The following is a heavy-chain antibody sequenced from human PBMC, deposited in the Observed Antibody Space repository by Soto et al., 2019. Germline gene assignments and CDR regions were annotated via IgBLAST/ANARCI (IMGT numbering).Heavy chain of an antibody. J-gene: IGHJ4*02. CDR2: IYSGGGT. D-gene: IGHD3-10*01. Sequence: GGSLRLSCAASGFSVSNKYMNWVRQAPGRGLEWVSVIYSGGGTYYAESVKGRFTISRDNSKNTVYLQMNTLRPEDTAVYYCAREGGSYGPFDCWGQGTLVTVSS. CDR3: AREGGSYGPFDC. CDR1: GFSVSNKY. V-gene: IGHV3-53*01.